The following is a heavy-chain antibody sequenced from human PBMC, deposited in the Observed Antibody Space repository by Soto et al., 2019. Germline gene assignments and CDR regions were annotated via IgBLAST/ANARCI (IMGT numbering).Heavy chain of an antibody. D-gene: IGHD3-10*01. CDR2: IDPSDSYT. CDR1: GYSFTSYW. V-gene: IGHV5-10-1*01. CDR3: ASGLWFGELFQWFDP. J-gene: IGHJ5*02. Sequence: PGESLKISCKGSGYSFTSYWISWVRQMPVKGLEWMGRIDPSDSYTNYSPSFQGHVTISADKSISTAYLQWSSLKASDTAMYYCASGLWFGELFQWFDPWGQGTLVTVSS.